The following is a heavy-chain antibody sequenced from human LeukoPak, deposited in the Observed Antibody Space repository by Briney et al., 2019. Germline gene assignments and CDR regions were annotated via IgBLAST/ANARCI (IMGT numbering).Heavy chain of an antibody. CDR1: GFTFSSYS. CDR3: ARDNTDGAYFDY. D-gene: IGHD4-17*01. CDR2: ISSSSSYI. Sequence: SPGGSLRLSCAASGFTFSSYSMNWVRQAPGKGLEWVSSISSSSSYICYADSVKGRFTISRDNAKNSLYLQMSSLRAEDTAVYYCARDNTDGAYFDYWRQGTLVTVCS. J-gene: IGHJ4*02. V-gene: IGHV3-21*01.